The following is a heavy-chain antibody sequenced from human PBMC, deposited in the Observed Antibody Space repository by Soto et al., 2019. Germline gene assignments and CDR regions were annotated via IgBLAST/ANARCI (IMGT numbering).Heavy chain of an antibody. CDR3: ARGSIYCGGDCYYFQH. J-gene: IGHJ1*01. CDR2: IIPICGTA. Sequence: QVQLVQSGAEVKKPGSSVKVSCKASGGTFSSYAISWVRQAPGQGLEWMGGIIPICGTANYAPKFQGRVTITADESTSTAYMELRSLRSEDTAVYYCARGSIYCGGDCYYFQHWGQGTMVTVSS. D-gene: IGHD2-21*02. CDR1: GGTFSSYA. V-gene: IGHV1-69*01.